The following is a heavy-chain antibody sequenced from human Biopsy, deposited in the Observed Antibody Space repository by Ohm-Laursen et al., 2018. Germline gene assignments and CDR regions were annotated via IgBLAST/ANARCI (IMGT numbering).Heavy chain of an antibody. CDR2: IIPIPNVA. Sequence: EASVKVSCKASGDSFTSYAIGWVRQAPGQGLEWMGGIIPIPNVATYAQKFQGRITITADESTSTAYMELNSLTSDDTAVYFCARGEGSSWFDPWGRGTLVTVSS. J-gene: IGHJ5*02. D-gene: IGHD1-26*01. CDR1: GDSFTSYA. V-gene: IGHV1-69*10. CDR3: ARGEGSSWFDP.